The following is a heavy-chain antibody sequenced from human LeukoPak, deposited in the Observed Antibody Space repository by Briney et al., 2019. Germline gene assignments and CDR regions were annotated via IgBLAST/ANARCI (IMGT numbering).Heavy chain of an antibody. J-gene: IGHJ4*02. CDR3: ARFRQEYSSSWPFDY. V-gene: IGHV4-34*01. D-gene: IGHD6-13*01. CDR1: GGSFSGYY. CDR2: INHSGST. Sequence: SETLSLTCAVYGGSFSGYYWSWIRLPPGKGLEWIGEINHSGSTNYNPSLKSRVTISVDTSKNQFSLKLSSVTAADTAVYYCARFRQEYSSSWPFDYWGQGTLVTVSS.